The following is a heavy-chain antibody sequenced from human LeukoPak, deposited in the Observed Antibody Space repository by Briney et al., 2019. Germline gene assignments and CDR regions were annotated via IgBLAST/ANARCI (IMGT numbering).Heavy chain of an antibody. D-gene: IGHD3-10*01. J-gene: IGHJ4*02. V-gene: IGHV3-15*05. CDR3: GLGSGRSDFDY. CDR2: IKRKTDSGAI. Sequence: PGGSLRLSCVVSGFTFSVAWMNWVRQAPGKGLEWVARIKRKTDSGAIDYAASVKGRFTISRDGSKNTVYLQMNSLTTEDTAVYYCGLGSGRSDFDYWGQGTLVTVSS. CDR1: GFTFSVAW.